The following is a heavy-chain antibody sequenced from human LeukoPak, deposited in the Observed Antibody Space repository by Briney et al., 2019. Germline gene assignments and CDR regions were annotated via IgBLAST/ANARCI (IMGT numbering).Heavy chain of an antibody. CDR3: AKAAPSTVVTGGYFDY. D-gene: IGHD4-23*01. J-gene: IGHJ4*02. CDR2: ISGSGDTT. CDR1: GFTFNIYA. Sequence: GGSLRLSCAASGFTFNIYAMSWVRQAPGKGLEWVSAISGSGDTTYYADSVKGRFTISRDNSKNTLYLQMNSLRAEDTAVYYCAKAAPSTVVTGGYFDYWGQGTLVNVSS. V-gene: IGHV3-23*01.